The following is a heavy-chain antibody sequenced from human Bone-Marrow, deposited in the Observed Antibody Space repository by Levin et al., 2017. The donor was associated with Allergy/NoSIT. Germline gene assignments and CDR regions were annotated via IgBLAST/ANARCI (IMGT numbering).Heavy chain of an antibody. Sequence: ASVKVSCKASGYTFTGYYMHWVRQAPGQGLEWMGWINPNSGGTNYAQKFQGRVTMTRDTSISTAYMELSRLRSDDTAVYYCARDKVDTAMVTFPDYWGQGTLVTVSS. CDR3: ARDKVDTAMVTFPDY. V-gene: IGHV1-2*02. CDR1: GYTFTGYY. CDR2: INPNSGGT. J-gene: IGHJ4*02. D-gene: IGHD5-18*01.